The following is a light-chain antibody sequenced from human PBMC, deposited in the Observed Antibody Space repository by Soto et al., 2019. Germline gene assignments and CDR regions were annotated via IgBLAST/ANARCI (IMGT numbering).Light chain of an antibody. CDR1: SSDVGLYNY. Sequence: SSDVGLYNYVSWFQQLPGKVPTLRIYDVSNWPSGVSDRFSGSKAGNTASLTISGLLSEDEADNYCSSSTSTSPFVFGTGTNVTVL. CDR3: SSSTSTSPFV. V-gene: IGLV2-14*03. CDR2: DVS. J-gene: IGLJ1*01.